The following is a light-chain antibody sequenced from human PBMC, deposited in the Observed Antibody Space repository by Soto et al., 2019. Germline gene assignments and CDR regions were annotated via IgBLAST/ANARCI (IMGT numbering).Light chain of an antibody. Sequence: DIQMTQSPSTLSASVGDRVSITCRASQSFSNWLAWYQQKPGKAPKLLIYDVSSLENGVPSRFGGSGSGTEFTLTISSLQPDDSAIYYCQQYNSYSYTFGQGTKLEI. CDR3: QQYNSYSYT. CDR1: QSFSNW. J-gene: IGKJ2*01. CDR2: DVS. V-gene: IGKV1-5*01.